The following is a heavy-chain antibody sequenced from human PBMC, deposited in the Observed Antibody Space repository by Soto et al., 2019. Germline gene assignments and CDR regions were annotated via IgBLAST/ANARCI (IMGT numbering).Heavy chain of an antibody. CDR1: SGSMSTYY. Sequence: QVQLQESGPGLVKPSETLSLTCTVSSGSMSTYYWNWIRQPPGRGLEWIGYMYYSGSTNYNPSLKSRVTISVDTSKNQFSLRLSSVTAADTAVYYCARFWSGSSGMDVWGQGTTVTVSS. CDR3: ARFWSGSSGMDV. CDR2: MYYSGST. J-gene: IGHJ6*02. D-gene: IGHD3-3*01. V-gene: IGHV4-59*01.